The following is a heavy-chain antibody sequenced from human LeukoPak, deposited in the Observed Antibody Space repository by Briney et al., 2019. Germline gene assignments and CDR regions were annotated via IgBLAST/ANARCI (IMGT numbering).Heavy chain of an antibody. D-gene: IGHD3-16*01. CDR2: ISTYNGNT. CDR1: DYIFTSYG. Sequence: ASVKVSCETSDYIFTSYGISWVRQAPGQGLEWMGWISTYNGNTYSAQKFQDRFTMTTDTSTNTVYMELRSLRSDDTAVYFCARAFGKDSSPDFWGQGTRVTVSS. CDR3: ARAFGKDSSPDF. J-gene: IGHJ4*02. V-gene: IGHV1-18*01.